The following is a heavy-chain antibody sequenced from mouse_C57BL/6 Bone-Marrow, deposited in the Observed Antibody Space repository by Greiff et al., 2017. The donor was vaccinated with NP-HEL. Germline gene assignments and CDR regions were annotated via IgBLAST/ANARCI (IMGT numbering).Heavy chain of an antibody. CDR3: TYWGGPPDYALDY. Sequence: QVQLKESGAELVRPGASVKLSCTASGYTFTDYEMHWVKQTPVHGLEWIGAIDPDAGGTDYTQKFKGKAILTADKSSSPAYMELRSLTSEDSADYYCTYWGGPPDYALDYWGQGTTVTVSS. J-gene: IGHJ4*01. CDR2: IDPDAGGT. V-gene: IGHV1-15*01. CDR1: GYTFTDYE. D-gene: IGHD4-1*01.